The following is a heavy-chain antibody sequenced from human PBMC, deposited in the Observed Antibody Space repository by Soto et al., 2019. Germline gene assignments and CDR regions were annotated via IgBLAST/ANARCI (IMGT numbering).Heavy chain of an antibody. CDR1: GGSFSGYY. V-gene: IGHV4-34*01. Sequence: SETLSLTCAVYGGSFSGYYWSWIRQPPGKGLEWIGEINHSGSTNYNPSLKSRVTISVDTSKNQFSLKLSSVTAADTAVYYCARGYGYYYYGMDVWGQGTTVTVSS. D-gene: IGHD4-17*01. J-gene: IGHJ6*02. CDR3: ARGYGYYYYGMDV. CDR2: INHSGST.